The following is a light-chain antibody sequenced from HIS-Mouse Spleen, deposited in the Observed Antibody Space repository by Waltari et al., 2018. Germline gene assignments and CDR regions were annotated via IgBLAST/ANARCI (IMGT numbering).Light chain of an antibody. CDR1: QSISSY. CDR3: QQSYSTPWT. V-gene: IGKV1-39*01. CDR2: AGS. Sequence: DLQMTQSPSSLSASVGDRVTITCRASQSISSYLNWYQQKPGKVPKLLIYAGSSLQSGVPSRFSGSGSGTDFTLTIRSLQTEDFATYYCQQSYSTPWTCSQGTKVESK. J-gene: IGKJ1*01.